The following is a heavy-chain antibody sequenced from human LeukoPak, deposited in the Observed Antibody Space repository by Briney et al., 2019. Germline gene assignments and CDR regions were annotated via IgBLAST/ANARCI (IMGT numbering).Heavy chain of an antibody. Sequence: QPGGSLRLSCAASGFTFSSYAMSWVRQAPGKGLEWVSAISGSGGSTYYADSVKGRFTISRDNSKNTLYLQMNSLRAEDTAVYYCAKCLVVVPAALEGMDVWGKGTTVTVSS. CDR3: AKCLVVVPAALEGMDV. J-gene: IGHJ6*03. V-gene: IGHV3-23*01. D-gene: IGHD2-2*01. CDR2: ISGSGGST. CDR1: GFTFSSYA.